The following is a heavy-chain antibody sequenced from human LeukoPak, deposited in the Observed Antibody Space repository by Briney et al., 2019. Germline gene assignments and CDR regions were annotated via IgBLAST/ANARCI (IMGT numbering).Heavy chain of an antibody. CDR2: IYYSGST. D-gene: IGHD6-13*01. J-gene: IGHJ5*02. V-gene: IGHV4-39*01. CDR1: GGSISSSRYY. Sequence: PSETLSLTCTVSGGSISSSRYYWGWIRQPPGKGLEWIGSIYYSGSTYYNPSLKSRVTISVDTSKNQFSLKLSSVTAADTAVYYCARVPGYSSRTNWFDPWGQGTLVTVSS. CDR3: ARVPGYSSRTNWFDP.